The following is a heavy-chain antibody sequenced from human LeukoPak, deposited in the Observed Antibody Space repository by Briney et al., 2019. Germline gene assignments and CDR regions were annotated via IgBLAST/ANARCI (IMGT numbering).Heavy chain of an antibody. V-gene: IGHV5-51*01. CDR3: ATSESQTRFDY. D-gene: IGHD1/OR15-1a*01. Sequence: WVRQSPGKGLEWMGIIFPGDSDSSHSPSFQGQVTLSADKSINTAYLQWSSLKASDTAAYYCATSESQTRFDYWGQGTLVTVSS. J-gene: IGHJ4*02. CDR2: IFPGDSDS.